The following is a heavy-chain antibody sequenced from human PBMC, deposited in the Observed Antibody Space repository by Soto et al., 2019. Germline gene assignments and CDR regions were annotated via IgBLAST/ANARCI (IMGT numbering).Heavy chain of an antibody. V-gene: IGHV4-59*01. CDR3: ARSYDFWSGYGWFDP. Sequence: SETLSLTCTVSGGSISSYYWSWIRQPPGKGLEWIGYIYYSGSTNYNPSLKSRVTISVDTSKNQFSLKLSSVTAADTAVYYCARSYDFWSGYGWFDPWGQGTLVTVSS. J-gene: IGHJ5*02. CDR2: IYYSGST. D-gene: IGHD3-3*01. CDR1: GGSISSYY.